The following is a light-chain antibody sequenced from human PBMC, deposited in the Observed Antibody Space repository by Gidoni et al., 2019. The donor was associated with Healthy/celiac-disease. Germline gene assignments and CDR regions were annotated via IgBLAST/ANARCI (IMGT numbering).Light chain of an antibody. CDR2: AAS. Sequence: DIQMTQSPSSLSASVGDRVTITCRASQSISSYLHWYQQKPGHAPKLLIYAASRLQSGVPSRFSGSGSGTDFTLTISSLQPEDFATYYCQQSNSTLLWTFGQGTKVEIK. V-gene: IGKV1-39*01. CDR3: QQSNSTLLWT. J-gene: IGKJ1*01. CDR1: QSISSY.